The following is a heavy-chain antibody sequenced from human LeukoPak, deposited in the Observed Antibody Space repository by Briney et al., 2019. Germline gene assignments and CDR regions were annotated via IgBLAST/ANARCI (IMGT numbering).Heavy chain of an antibody. J-gene: IGHJ4*02. Sequence: SETLSLTCAVYGGSFSGYYWSWIRQPPGKGLEWIGEINHSGSTNCNPSLKSRVTISVDTSKNQFSLKLSSVTAADTAVYYCARGSRKRSGSYPLWGQGTLVTVSS. CDR1: GGSFSGYY. D-gene: IGHD1-26*01. CDR2: INHSGST. CDR3: ARGSRKRSGSYPL. V-gene: IGHV4-34*01.